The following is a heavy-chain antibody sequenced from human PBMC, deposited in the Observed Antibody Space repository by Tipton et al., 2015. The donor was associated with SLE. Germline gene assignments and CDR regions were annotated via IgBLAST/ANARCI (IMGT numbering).Heavy chain of an antibody. CDR2: INPNSGGT. CDR1: GYTFTGYY. CDR3: AREPPQGWVVVPAAKEGAFDI. D-gene: IGHD2-2*01. V-gene: IGHV1-2*02. Sequence: QLVQSGAEVKKPGASVKVSCKASGYTFTGYYMHWVRQAPGQGLEWMGWINPNSGGTNYAQKFQGRVTMTRDTSISTAYMELSRLRSDDTAVYYCAREPPQGWVVVPAAKEGAFDIWGQGTMVTVSS. J-gene: IGHJ3*02.